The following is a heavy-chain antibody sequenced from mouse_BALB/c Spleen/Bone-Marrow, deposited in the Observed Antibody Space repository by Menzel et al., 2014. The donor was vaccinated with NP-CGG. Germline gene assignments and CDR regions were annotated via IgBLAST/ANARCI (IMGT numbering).Heavy chain of an antibody. CDR3: ARDSYYYGSSYWYFDV. CDR1: GFTFSDYY. CDR2: ISDGGSYT. Sequence: DVKLQESGGGLVKPGGSLKLSCAASGFTFSDYYMYWVRQTPKKGLEWVATISDGGSYTYYPDSVKGRFTISRDNAKNSLYLQMTSLKSEDTAMYYCARDSYYYGSSYWYFDVWGAGTTVTVSS. D-gene: IGHD1-1*01. V-gene: IGHV5-4*02. J-gene: IGHJ1*01.